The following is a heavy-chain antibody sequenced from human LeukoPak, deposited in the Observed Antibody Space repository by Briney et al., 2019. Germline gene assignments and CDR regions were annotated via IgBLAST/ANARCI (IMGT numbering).Heavy chain of an antibody. D-gene: IGHD3-22*01. CDR3: ARDPRGYYDSSGYQDY. CDR1: GGTFSSYA. CDR2: IIPILGIA. V-gene: IGHV1-69*04. Sequence: ASVKVSCKASGGTFSSYAISWVRQAPGQGLEWMGRIIPILGIANYAQKFQGRVTITADKSTSTAYMELSSLRSEDTAVYYCARDPRGYYDSSGYQDYWGQGTLVTVSS. J-gene: IGHJ4*02.